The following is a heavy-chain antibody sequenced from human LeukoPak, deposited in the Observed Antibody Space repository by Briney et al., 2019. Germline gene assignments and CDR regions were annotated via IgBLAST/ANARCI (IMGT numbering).Heavy chain of an antibody. V-gene: IGHV4-39*01. CDR1: GGSISSSSYY. CDR2: IYYSGST. J-gene: IGHJ4*02. Sequence: PSETLSLTCTVSGGSISSSSYYWGWIRQPPGKGLEWIGSIYYSGSTYYNPSLKSRVTISVDTSKNQFSLKLSSVTAADTAVYYCAGISSSWLTDHWGQGTLVTVSS. D-gene: IGHD6-13*01. CDR3: AGISSSWLTDH.